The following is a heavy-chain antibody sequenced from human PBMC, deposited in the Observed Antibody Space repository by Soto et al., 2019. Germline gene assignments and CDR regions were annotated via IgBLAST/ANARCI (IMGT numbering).Heavy chain of an antibody. Sequence: QVQLVQSGAEVKKPGSSVKVSCKASGDTFSFYTINWVRQAPGLGLEWVGRINPILSMSNYAQKFQGRVTMTADKSTNTAYMELRSLRSEDMAMYFCATSYGSGYRAFDSWGQGALVTVSS. V-gene: IGHV1-69*02. CDR1: GDTFSFYT. D-gene: IGHD3-10*01. CDR2: INPILSMS. CDR3: ATSYGSGYRAFDS. J-gene: IGHJ4*02.